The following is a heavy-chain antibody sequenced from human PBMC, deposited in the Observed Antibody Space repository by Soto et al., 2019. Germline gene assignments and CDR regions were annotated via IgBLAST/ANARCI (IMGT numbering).Heavy chain of an antibody. V-gene: IGHV4-59*08. CDR1: GGSISSYY. J-gene: IGHJ4*02. CDR2: IYYSGST. CDR3: ARLSSSWFILDY. Sequence: LSLTCTVSGGSISSYYWSWIRQPPGKGLEWIGYIYYSGSTNYNPSLKGRVTISVDTSKNQFSLKLSSVTAADTAVYYCARLSSSWFILDYWGQGTLVTVSS. D-gene: IGHD6-13*01.